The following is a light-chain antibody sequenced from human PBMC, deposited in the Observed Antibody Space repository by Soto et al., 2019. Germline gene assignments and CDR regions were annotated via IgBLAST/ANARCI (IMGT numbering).Light chain of an antibody. J-gene: IGLJ2*01. V-gene: IGLV2-14*03. CDR1: SSDIGGYNY. Sequence: QSALTQPASVSGSPGQSITISCTGTSSDIGGYNYVTWYQQYPDKAPKLMIYDVSNRPSGVSDRFSGSKSGNTASLTISGLQAEDEADYYCISYTSSSTLVFGGGTKLTVL. CDR2: DVS. CDR3: ISYTSSSTLV.